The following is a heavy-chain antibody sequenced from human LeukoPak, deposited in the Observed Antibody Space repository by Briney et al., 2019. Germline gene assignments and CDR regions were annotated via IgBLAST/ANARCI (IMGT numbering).Heavy chain of an antibody. CDR1: GGSISSSSYY. J-gene: IGHJ5*02. V-gene: IGHV4-39*01. D-gene: IGHD4-23*01. CDR2: IYYSGST. Sequence: PSETLSLTCTVSGGSISSSSYYWGWIRQPPGKGLERIGSIYYSGSTYYNPSLKSRVTISVDTSKNQFSLKLSSVTAADTAVYYCARHPILRWQGGFDPWGQGTLVTVSS. CDR3: ARHPILRWQGGFDP.